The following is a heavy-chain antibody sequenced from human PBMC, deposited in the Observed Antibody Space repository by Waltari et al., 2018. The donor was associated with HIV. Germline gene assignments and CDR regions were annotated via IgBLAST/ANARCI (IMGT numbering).Heavy chain of an antibody. CDR2: IDRDGRVF. V-gene: IGHV3-74*03. Sequence: VQLVESGGTQVRPGGSLSLSGVGSGFLVGHHWLHWVRQVHGKGRQWIARIDRDGRVFTNECLVKGRFSISRDNTKNTMFLQLSRLTVDDSAVYYCARDVTRDYFGVYHSLFDVWGQGTTVTVSS. CDR3: ARDVTRDYFGVYHSLFDV. D-gene: IGHD4-17*01. CDR1: GFLVGHHW. J-gene: IGHJ6*02.